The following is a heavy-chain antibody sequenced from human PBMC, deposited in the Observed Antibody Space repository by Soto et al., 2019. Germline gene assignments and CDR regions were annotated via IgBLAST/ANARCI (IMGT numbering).Heavy chain of an antibody. CDR1: GGTFSSYA. CDR3: ASQDCGGDCYSGAPGSFDY. J-gene: IGHJ4*02. CDR2: IIPIFGTA. Sequence: ASVKVSCKASGGTFSSYAISWVRQAPGQGLEWMGGIIPIFGTANYAQKFQGRVTITADESTSTAYMELSSLRSEDTAVYYCASQDCGGDCYSGAPGSFDYWGQGALVTVSS. V-gene: IGHV1-69*13. D-gene: IGHD2-21*02.